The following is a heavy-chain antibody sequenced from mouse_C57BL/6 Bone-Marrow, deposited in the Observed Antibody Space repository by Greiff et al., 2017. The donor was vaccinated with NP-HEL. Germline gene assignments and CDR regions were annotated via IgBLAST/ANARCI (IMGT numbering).Heavy chain of an antibody. CDR1: GFSLTSYA. V-gene: IGHV2-9-1*01. CDR3: ARKRYGSSHYAMDY. CDR2: IWTGGGT. D-gene: IGHD1-1*01. Sequence: VQRVESGPGLVAPSQSLSITCTVSGFSLTSYAISWVRQPPGKGLEWLGVIWTGGGTNYNSALKSRLSISKDNSKSQVFLKMNSLQTDDTARYYCARKRYGSSHYAMDYWGQGTSVTVSS. J-gene: IGHJ4*01.